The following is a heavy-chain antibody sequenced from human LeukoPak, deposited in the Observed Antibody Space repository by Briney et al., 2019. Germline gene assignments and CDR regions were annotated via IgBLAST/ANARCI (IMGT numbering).Heavy chain of an antibody. CDR1: GGSIGSGDYY. J-gene: IGHJ4*02. V-gene: IGHV4-30-4*08. CDR2: IYYSGST. CDR3: ASELRFLPAIDY. Sequence: SQTLSLTCTVSGGSIGSGDYYWSWIRQPPGKGLEWIGYIYYSGSTYYNPSLKSRVTISVDTSKNQFSLKLSSVTAADTAVYYCASELRFLPAIDYWGQGTLVTVSS. D-gene: IGHD3-3*01.